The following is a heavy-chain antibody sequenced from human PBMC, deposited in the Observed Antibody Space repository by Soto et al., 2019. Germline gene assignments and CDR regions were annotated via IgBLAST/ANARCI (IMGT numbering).Heavy chain of an antibody. D-gene: IGHD2-2*01. V-gene: IGHV4-59*11. Sequence: SETLSLTCTVSGGSISSHYWSWIRQPPGQGLEWIGYIYYSGSTDYNPSLRSRVTISVDTSKNQFSLKLSSVTAADTAVYYCARGWDIVVVPAAILGFDPWGQGTLVTVSS. CDR1: GGSISSHY. CDR2: IYYSGST. CDR3: ARGWDIVVVPAAILGFDP. J-gene: IGHJ5*02.